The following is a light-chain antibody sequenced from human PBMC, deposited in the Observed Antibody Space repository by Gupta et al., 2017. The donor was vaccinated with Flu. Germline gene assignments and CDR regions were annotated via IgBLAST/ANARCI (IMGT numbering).Light chain of an antibody. CDR1: QSVSSSY. CDR3: QQYGSYRAIT. J-gene: IGKJ4*01. CDR2: GAS. Sequence: EIVLTQSPGTLSLSPGERATLSCRASQSVSSSYLAWYQQKPGQAPRLLIYGASSRATGIPDRFSGSGFGKDLTLTISRREPEDFAVYYCQQYGSYRAITFGGGTKVEIK. V-gene: IGKV3-20*01.